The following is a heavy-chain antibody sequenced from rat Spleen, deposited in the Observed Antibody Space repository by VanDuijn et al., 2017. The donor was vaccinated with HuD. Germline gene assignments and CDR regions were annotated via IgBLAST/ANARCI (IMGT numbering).Heavy chain of an antibody. CDR2: ISADGVST. V-gene: IGHV5-58*01. CDR1: GFTFSNYG. J-gene: IGHJ4*01. CDR3: GKDMNYYSSYPFYVMGA. Sequence: EVQLVESGGGLVQPGRSLKLSCVASGFTFSNYGMAWIRQAPRKCLEWVSSISADGVSTYYRDSVQRRLTISRDNAENTLYLQMNSLRSEDTATYYCGKDMNYYSSYPFYVMGAWGQGTSVTVSS. D-gene: IGHD1-2*01.